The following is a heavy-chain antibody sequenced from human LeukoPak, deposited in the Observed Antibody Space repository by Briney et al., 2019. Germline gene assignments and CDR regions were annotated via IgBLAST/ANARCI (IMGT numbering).Heavy chain of an antibody. J-gene: IGHJ5*02. CDR2: IYYSGST. CDR1: GGSISSSSYY. CDR3: ASLGDYYGSGSYYVT. Sequence: SETLSLTCTVSGGSISSSSYYWGWIRQPPGTGLEWIGSIYYSGSTYYNPSLKSRVTISVDTSKNQFSLKLSSVTAADTAVYYCASLGDYYGSGSYYVTWGQGTLVTVSS. D-gene: IGHD3-10*01. V-gene: IGHV4-39*01.